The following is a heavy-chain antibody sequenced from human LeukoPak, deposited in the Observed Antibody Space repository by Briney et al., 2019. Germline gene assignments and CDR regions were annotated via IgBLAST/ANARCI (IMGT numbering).Heavy chain of an antibody. CDR1: GGSISTHY. J-gene: IGHJ3*02. V-gene: IGHV4-59*08. D-gene: IGHD2-2*01. CDR2: IYYTGST. Sequence: SETLSLTCIVSGGSISTHYWNWIRQPPGKGLEWIGYIYYTGSTTYNSSLKSRVTISVDTSENQLSLRLSSVTAADTAVYYCARQPTSTTWPMTRAFDIWGQGTSVTVSS. CDR3: ARQPTSTTWPMTRAFDI.